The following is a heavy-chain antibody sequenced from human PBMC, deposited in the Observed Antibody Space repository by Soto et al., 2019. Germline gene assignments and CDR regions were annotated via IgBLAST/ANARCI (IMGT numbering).Heavy chain of an antibody. J-gene: IGHJ5*02. D-gene: IGHD3-10*01. CDR1: GVSISSGGYY. V-gene: IGHV4-31*03. Sequence: PSETLSLTCTVSGVSISSGGYYWSWIRQHPGKGLEWIGYIYYSGNTYYNPSLKSRIIISIDTSNNQFSLKLSSVTAADTAVYYCARDNHYYGLGRLDPWGQGTLVTVSS. CDR2: IYYSGNT. CDR3: ARDNHYYGLGRLDP.